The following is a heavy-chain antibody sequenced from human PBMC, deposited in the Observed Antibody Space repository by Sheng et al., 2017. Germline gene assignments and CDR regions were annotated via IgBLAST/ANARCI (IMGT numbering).Heavy chain of an antibody. Sequence: ESGGGVVQPGRSLRLSCAASGFTFSNFGMHWVRQAPGKGLEWVAVISYDGSHKYYADSVKGRFTISRDNSKNTLYLQMNSLRAEDTAVYYCAKPYYYGSGSPFDPWGQGTLVTVSS. CDR3: AKPYYYGSGSPFDP. V-gene: IGHV3-30*18. D-gene: IGHD3-10*01. J-gene: IGHJ5*02. CDR2: ISYDGSHK. CDR1: GFTFSNFG.